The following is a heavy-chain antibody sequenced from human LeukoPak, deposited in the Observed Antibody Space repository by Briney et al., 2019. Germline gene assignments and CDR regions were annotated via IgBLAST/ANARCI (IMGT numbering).Heavy chain of an antibody. J-gene: IGHJ4*02. CDR2: IRYDGSNK. CDR3: AKGWDVDTAIDY. CDR1: GFTFSSYG. D-gene: IGHD5-18*01. V-gene: IGHV3-30*02. Sequence: PGGSLRLSCAASGFTFSSYGMHWVRQAPGKGLEWVAFIRYDGSNKYYADSVKGRFTISRDNSKNTLYLRMNSLRAEDTAVYYCAKGWDVDTAIDYWGQGTLVTVSS.